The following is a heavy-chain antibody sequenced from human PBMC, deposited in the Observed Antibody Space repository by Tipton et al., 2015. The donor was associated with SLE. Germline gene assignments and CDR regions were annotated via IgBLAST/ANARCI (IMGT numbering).Heavy chain of an antibody. J-gene: IGHJ3*02. D-gene: IGHD2-15*01. CDR2: ISYDGSNK. V-gene: IGHV3-30*04. Sequence: SLRLSCAASGFTFSSYAMHWVRQAPGKGLEWVAVISYDGSNKYYADSVKGRFTISRDNSKNTLYLQMSSLRAEDTAVYYCASELLDAFDIWGQGTMVTVSS. CDR3: ASELLDAFDI. CDR1: GFTFSSYA.